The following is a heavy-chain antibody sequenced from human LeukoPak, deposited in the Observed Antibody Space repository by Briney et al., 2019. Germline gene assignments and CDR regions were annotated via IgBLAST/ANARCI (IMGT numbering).Heavy chain of an antibody. D-gene: IGHD2-15*01. J-gene: IGHJ4*02. CDR1: GYTFTGYY. V-gene: IGHV1-2*02. Sequence: ASVKVSCKSSGYTFTGYYMHWVRPAPGQGLEWMGWINPNSGGTNYAQKLQGRVAMTRDTSISTAYIELSRLRSDDTAVYYCAREGDCSGGSCPFDYWGQGTLVTVSS. CDR2: INPNSGGT. CDR3: AREGDCSGGSCPFDY.